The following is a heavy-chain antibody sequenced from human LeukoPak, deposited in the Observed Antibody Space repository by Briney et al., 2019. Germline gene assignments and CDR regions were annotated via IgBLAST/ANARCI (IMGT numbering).Heavy chain of an antibody. J-gene: IGHJ4*02. CDR3: ARRYCSGGSCYYFDS. CDR1: GYTFTSYW. V-gene: IGHV5-51*01. Sequence: GESLKISCKGSGYTFTSYWIGWVRQMPGKGLEWMGLIYPGDSDTRYSPSFQGQVTISVDKSISTAYLQWSSLKASDTAMYYCARRYCSGGSCYYFDSWGQGTLVTVSS. D-gene: IGHD2-15*01. CDR2: IYPGDSDT.